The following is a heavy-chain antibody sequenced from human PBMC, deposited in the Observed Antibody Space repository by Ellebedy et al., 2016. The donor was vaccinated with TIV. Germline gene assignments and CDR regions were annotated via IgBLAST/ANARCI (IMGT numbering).Heavy chain of an antibody. Sequence: GESLKIPCAASGFTFTIYAMSWVRQAPGKGLEWVSVIYSGGSTYYADSVKGRFTISRDNSKNTVYLQMNSLRAEDTAVYYCARGVLSGYWGQGTLVTVSS. CDR1: GFTFTIYA. V-gene: IGHV3-53*01. D-gene: IGHD2/OR15-2a*01. CDR3: ARGVLSGY. J-gene: IGHJ4*02. CDR2: IYSGGST.